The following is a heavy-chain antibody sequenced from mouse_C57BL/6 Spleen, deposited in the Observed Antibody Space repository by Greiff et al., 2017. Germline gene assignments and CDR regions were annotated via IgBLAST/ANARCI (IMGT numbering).Heavy chain of an antibody. CDR2: IYPGDGDT. D-gene: IGHD1-1*01. Sequence: QVQLQQSGAELVKPGASVKISCKASGYAFSSYWMNWVKQRPGKGLEWIGQIYPGDGDTNYNGKFKGKATLTADKSSSTAYMQLSGLTSEDSAVYFCAGPTGGYAMDYWGQGTSVTVSS. CDR3: AGPTGGYAMDY. J-gene: IGHJ4*01. V-gene: IGHV1-80*01. CDR1: GYAFSSYW.